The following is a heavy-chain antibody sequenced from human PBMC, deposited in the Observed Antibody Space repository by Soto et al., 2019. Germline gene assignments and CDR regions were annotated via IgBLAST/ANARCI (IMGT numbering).Heavy chain of an antibody. D-gene: IGHD2-15*01. Sequence: EVQLLESGGGLVRPGGALRLSCAASGFTFSSHAMSWVRQAPGKGLEWISSISAGSEGAYYADSVKGRFTISRDTSNNTLYLQMNSLRAEATAVYYCARDLWWYLHWGQGTLVTVSS. J-gene: IGHJ4*02. CDR3: ARDLWWYLH. CDR1: GFTFSSHA. CDR2: ISAGSEGA. V-gene: IGHV3-23*01.